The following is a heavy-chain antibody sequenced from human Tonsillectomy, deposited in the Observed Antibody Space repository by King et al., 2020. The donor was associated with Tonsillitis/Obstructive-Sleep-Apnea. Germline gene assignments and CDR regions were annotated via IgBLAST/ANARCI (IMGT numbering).Heavy chain of an antibody. V-gene: IGHV4-34*01. J-gene: IGHJ6*03. Sequence: VQLQQWGAGLLKPSETLSLTCAVYGGSFSGYYWSWIRQPPGKGLEWIGEINHSGSTNYNPSLKSRVTISVDTSKNQFSLKLSSVTAADTAVYYCARVVVVVPAAISRLYYYYYMDVWGKGTTVTVSS. CDR2: INHSGST. D-gene: IGHD2-2*02. CDR3: ARVVVVVPAAISRLYYYYYMDV. CDR1: GGSFSGYY.